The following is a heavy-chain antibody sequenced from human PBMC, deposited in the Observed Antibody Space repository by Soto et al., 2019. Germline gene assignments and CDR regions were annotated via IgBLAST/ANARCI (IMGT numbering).Heavy chain of an antibody. D-gene: IGHD3-22*01. V-gene: IGHV1-2*02. CDR1: GYTLTGYY. J-gene: IGHJ6*02. CDR3: ARVATRHGLRYDSSGPYYYYGMDV. CDR2: INPNSGGT. Sequence: GASVKFSCKASGYTLTGYYMHWVRQAPGQGLEWMGGINPNSGGTNYAQKFQGRVTMTRDTSISTAYMELSRLRSDDTAVYYCARVATRHGLRYDSSGPYYYYGMDVWGQGTTVTVSS.